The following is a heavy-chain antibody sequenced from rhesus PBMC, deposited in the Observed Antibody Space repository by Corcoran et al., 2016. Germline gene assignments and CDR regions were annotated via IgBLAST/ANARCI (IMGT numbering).Heavy chain of an antibody. CDR3: AREHSGYDY. CDR2: IYGSSTST. J-gene: IGHJ4*01. D-gene: IGHD5-24*01. CDR1: GGSISDSYR. Sequence: VQLQESGPGVVKPSETLSLTCAVSGGSISDSYRWSWIRQPPGKGLEWIGYIYGSSTSTNYNPSLKSRVTISKDTSKNQFSLKLSSVTAADTAVYYCAREHSGYDYWGQGVLVTVSS. V-gene: IGHV4S10*01.